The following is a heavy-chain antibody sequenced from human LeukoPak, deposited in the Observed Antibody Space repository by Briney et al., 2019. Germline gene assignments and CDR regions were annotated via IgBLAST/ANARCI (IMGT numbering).Heavy chain of an antibody. Sequence: PSETLSLTCAGYGGSFSGYYWSWIRQPPGKGLEWIGEINHSGSTNYNPSLESRVTISVDTSKNQFSLKLSSVTAADTAVYYCAKDDSRDIGAFDIWGQGTMVTVSS. D-gene: IGHD3-22*01. V-gene: IGHV4-34*01. CDR2: INHSGST. CDR3: AKDDSRDIGAFDI. CDR1: GGSFSGYY. J-gene: IGHJ3*02.